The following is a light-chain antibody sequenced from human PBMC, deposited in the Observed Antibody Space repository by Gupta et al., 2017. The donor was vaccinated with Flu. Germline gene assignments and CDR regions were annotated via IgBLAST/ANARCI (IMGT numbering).Light chain of an antibody. CDR1: QSVGSN. CDR2: GAS. Sequence: DIVMTQSPATLSVSPGERASLSCRASQSVGSNLAWYQHKPGQAPRLLIYGASTRATGIPAGFSGSGSGTEFTLTISSLQSEDFAVYYCQQDNNWPRTFGQGTKVEI. V-gene: IGKV3-15*01. J-gene: IGKJ1*01. CDR3: QQDNNWPRT.